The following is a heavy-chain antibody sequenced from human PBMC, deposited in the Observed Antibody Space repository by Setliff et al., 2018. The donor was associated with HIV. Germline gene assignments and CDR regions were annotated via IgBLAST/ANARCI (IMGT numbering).Heavy chain of an antibody. V-gene: IGHV4-39*01. D-gene: IGHD2-15*01. CDR1: GGTINRSGYY. Sequence: PSETLSLTCTVSGGTINRSGYYWGWIRQPPGKGLEWIGSIYYSGSTYYNPSFNSRVTISVDTSKNQFSLKLYSVTAADTAVYYCVKHVDSDFSGDPDWFDPWGQGIPVTVSS. J-gene: IGHJ5*02. CDR2: IYYSGST. CDR3: VKHVDSDFSGDPDWFDP.